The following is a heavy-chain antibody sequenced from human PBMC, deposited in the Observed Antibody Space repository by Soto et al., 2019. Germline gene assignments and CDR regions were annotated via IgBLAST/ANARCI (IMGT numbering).Heavy chain of an antibody. CDR1: GHTFQNYA. Sequence: GGSLRLSCVASGHTFQNYAMTWVRQAPGKGMEWVSGISGSGGSTYYADSVRGRFTISRDDSKNTLYLQMSSLRAEDTAVYYFSYFSWCGGVVPLPPFCGQGSLVIVSS. V-gene: IGHV3-23*01. J-gene: IGHJ4*01. CDR3: SYFSWCGGVVPLPPF. CDR2: ISGSGGST. D-gene: IGHD2-2*01.